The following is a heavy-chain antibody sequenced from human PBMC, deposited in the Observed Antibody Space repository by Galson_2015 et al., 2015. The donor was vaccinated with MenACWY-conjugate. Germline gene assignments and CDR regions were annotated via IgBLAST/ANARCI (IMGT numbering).Heavy chain of an antibody. D-gene: IGHD2-2*01. CDR3: ARVVPSAMIHGFDY. CDR1: GFTFNNYD. J-gene: IGHJ4*02. V-gene: IGHV3-21*01. Sequence: SLRLSCATSGFTFNNYDMNWVRQAPGKGLEWVSSISTSSTNIYYADSVKGRFTISRDNAKNPVYLQMNSLRAEDTAVYFCARVVPSAMIHGFDYWGQGTLVTVSS. CDR2: ISTSSTNI.